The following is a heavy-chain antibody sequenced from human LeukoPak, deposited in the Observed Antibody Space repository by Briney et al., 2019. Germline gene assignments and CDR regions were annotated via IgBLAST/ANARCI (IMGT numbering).Heavy chain of an antibody. D-gene: IGHD3-3*01. CDR2: IWHDSSTK. CDR3: ASQTYYDFWSGYYTGMYYGMDV. V-gene: IGHV3-33*01. Sequence: PGTSLRLSCAASGFSFGSYGMHWVRQAPGKGLEWVTVIWHDSSTKYYAESVRGRFTISRDNSKNTPYLEMNSLRAEDTAVYYCASQTYYDFWSGYYTGMYYGMDVWGQGTTVTVSS. CDR1: GFSFGSYG. J-gene: IGHJ6*02.